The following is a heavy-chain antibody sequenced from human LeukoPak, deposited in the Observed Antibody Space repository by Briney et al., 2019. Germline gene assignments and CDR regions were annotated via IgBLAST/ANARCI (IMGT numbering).Heavy chain of an antibody. D-gene: IGHD3-10*01. V-gene: IGHV1-18*01. CDR1: GYTFTSYG. CDR2: ISGYNGKT. CDR3: ARAPGDLNYFYYMDV. J-gene: IGHJ6*03. Sequence: ASVKVSCKASGYTFTSYGISWVRQAPGQGLEWMGWISGYNGKTNYAQKLQGRVTMTTDTSTSTAYMELRSLRSDDTAVYYCARAPGDLNYFYYMDVWGKGTTVTISS.